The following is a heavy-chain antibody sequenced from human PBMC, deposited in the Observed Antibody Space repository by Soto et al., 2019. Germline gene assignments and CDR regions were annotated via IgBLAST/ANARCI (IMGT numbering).Heavy chain of an antibody. CDR1: GFTFSDYY. CDR2: ISSSGSTI. J-gene: IGHJ6*02. V-gene: IGHV3-11*01. D-gene: IGHD3-3*01. Sequence: GGSLRLSCAASGFTFSDYYMSWIRQAPGKGLEWVSYISSSGSTIYYADSVKGRFTISRDNAKNSLYLQMNSLRAEDTAVYYCAIVGYYTWHYYGMSFWGQGSTVTVSS. CDR3: AIVGYYTWHYYGMSF.